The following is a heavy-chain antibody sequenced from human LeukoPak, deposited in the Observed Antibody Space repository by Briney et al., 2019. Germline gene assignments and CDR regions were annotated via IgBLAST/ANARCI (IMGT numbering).Heavy chain of an antibody. CDR1: GFTFSTYW. V-gene: IGHV3-7*03. J-gene: IGHJ4*02. CDR3: AREGVHCSGRSCLNAY. D-gene: IGHD2-15*01. CDR2: IKKDGSEK. Sequence: PGGSLRLSCAASGFTFSTYWMSWVRQAPGKGLEWVANIKKDGSEKYYMDSVKGRFTISRDNAENSLYLQMNSLRAEDTAVYYCAREGVHCSGRSCLNAYCGQGTQVTVSS.